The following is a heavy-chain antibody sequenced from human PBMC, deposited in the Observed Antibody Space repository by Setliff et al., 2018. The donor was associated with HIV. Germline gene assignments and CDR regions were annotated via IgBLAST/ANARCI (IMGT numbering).Heavy chain of an antibody. CDR1: GYTFTGYF. CDR2: INPNSGGT. D-gene: IGHD1-7*01. J-gene: IGHJ4*02. CDR3: ARDPGPELQSGDY. Sequence: ASVKVSCKASGYTFTGYFIHWVRQAPGQGLEWMGRINPNSGGTNYSQKFQDRVTLTRDTSASTAYMDLSSLRSEDTAVYYCARDPGPELQSGDYWGQGTLVTVSS. V-gene: IGHV1-2*06.